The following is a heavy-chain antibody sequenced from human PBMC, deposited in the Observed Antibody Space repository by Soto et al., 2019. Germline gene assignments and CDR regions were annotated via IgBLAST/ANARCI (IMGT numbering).Heavy chain of an antibody. J-gene: IGHJ5*02. CDR1: GGSISSYY. Sequence: SETLSLTCTVSGGSISSYYWSWIRQPPGKGLEWIGYIYYSGSTNYNPSLKSRVTISVDTSKNQFSLKLSSVTAADTAVYYCARGDDEGSTEYYDFWSGSFDPWGQGTLVTVSS. CDR3: ARGDDEGSTEYYDFWSGSFDP. D-gene: IGHD3-3*01. CDR2: IYYSGST. V-gene: IGHV4-59*01.